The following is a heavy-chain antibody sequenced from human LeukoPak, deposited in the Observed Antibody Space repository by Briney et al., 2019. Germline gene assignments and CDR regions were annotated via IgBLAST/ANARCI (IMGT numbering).Heavy chain of an antibody. V-gene: IGHV4-34*01. CDR1: GGSFSGYY. CDR3: ARGGGEAPSS. CDR2: ISHSGST. J-gene: IGHJ4*02. D-gene: IGHD2-21*01. Sequence: SETLSLTCAVYGGSFSGYYWSWIRQPPGKGLEWIGEISHSGSTNYSPSLKSRVTISTDTSKNQFSLKLSSVTAADTAVYFCARGGGEAPSSWGQGNLVTVSS.